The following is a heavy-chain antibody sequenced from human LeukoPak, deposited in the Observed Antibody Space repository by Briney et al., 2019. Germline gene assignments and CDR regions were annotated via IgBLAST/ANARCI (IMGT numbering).Heavy chain of an antibody. J-gene: IGHJ5*02. D-gene: IGHD3-10*01. Sequence: GGSLRLSCAASGFTFSDYYMSWIRQAPGKGLEWVSYISIIGSTIYYADSVKGRFTISRDNAKNSLYLQMNSLRAEDTAVYYCARTMVGGVIIMGDNWFDPWGQGTLVTVSS. V-gene: IGHV3-11*01. CDR3: ARTMVGGVIIMGDNWFDP. CDR2: ISIIGSTI. CDR1: GFTFSDYY.